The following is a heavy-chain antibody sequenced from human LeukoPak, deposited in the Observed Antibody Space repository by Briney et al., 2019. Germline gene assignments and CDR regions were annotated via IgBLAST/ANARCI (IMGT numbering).Heavy chain of an antibody. Sequence: GGSLRLSCAASGLTFSNYGMAWVRQAPGQGLEWFSAISGSGESTCNADSVKGRFTISRDNAKNSLYLQMNSLRAEDMAVYYCARHVVAVGFDYWGQGTLVTVSS. V-gene: IGHV3-23*01. CDR3: ARHVVAVGFDY. CDR2: ISGSGEST. CDR1: GLTFSNYG. J-gene: IGHJ4*02. D-gene: IGHD3-22*01.